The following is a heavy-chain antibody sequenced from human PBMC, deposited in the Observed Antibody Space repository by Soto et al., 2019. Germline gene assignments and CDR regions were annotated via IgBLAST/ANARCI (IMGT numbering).Heavy chain of an antibody. V-gene: IGHV1-18*01. J-gene: IGHJ1*01. CDR3: ARGMTVSSIGPRLV. D-gene: IGHD2-21*02. CDR2: VSPKSGNT. Sequence: QIQLVQSGAEVKKPGASVKVSCKASGYNFFDYGVSWVRQAPGQGREWMGWVSPKSGNTDYARKVKSRVTMTTDISTSTAYMELRGLISDDTGVYYCARGMTVSSIGPRLVWGQGTRVSVSS. CDR1: GYNFFDYG.